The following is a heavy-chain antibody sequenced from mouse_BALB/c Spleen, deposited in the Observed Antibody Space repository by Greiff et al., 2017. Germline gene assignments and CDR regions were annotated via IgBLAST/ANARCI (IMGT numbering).Heavy chain of an antibody. D-gene: IGHD1-2*01. CDR2: ISSGGST. CDR1: GFTFSSYA. CDR3: ARGVSITTATGDFDY. Sequence: EVKLVESGGGLVKPGGSLKLSCAASGFTFSSYAMSWVRQTPEKRLEWVASISSGGSTYYPDSVKGRFTISRDNARNILYLQMSSLRSEDTAMYYCARGVSITTATGDFDYWGQGTTLTVSS. V-gene: IGHV5-6-5*01. J-gene: IGHJ2*01.